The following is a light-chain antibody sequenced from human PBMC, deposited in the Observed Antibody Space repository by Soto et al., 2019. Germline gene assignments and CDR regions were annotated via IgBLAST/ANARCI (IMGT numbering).Light chain of an antibody. Sequence: QSVLTQPASVSGSPGQSITISCTGTSSDVGAYNYVSWYQQHPGKAPKLMIYEVSNRPSGVSNRFSGSKSGNTASLTISGLQAEDEADYYCISYTRNSTLVFGGGTKVTVL. CDR2: EVS. V-gene: IGLV2-14*01. CDR3: ISYTRNSTLV. CDR1: SSDVGAYNY. J-gene: IGLJ2*01.